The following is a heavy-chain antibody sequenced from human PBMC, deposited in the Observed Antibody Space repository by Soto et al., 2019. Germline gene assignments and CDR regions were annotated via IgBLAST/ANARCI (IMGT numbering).Heavy chain of an antibody. J-gene: IGHJ6*02. Sequence: QVQLQESGPGLVKPSQTLSLTCTVSGGSISSGGYYWSWIRQHPGKGLEWIGYIYYSGSTYYNPSLKSRVTISVDTSKNQFSLKLSSVTAADTAVYYCARDGSSDYYYSYGMDVWGQGTTVTVSS. D-gene: IGHD6-6*01. CDR3: ARDGSSDYYYSYGMDV. V-gene: IGHV4-31*03. CDR2: IYYSGST. CDR1: GGSISSGGYY.